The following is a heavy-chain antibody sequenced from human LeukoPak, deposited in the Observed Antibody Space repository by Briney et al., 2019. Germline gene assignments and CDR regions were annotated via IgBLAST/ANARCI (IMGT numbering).Heavy chain of an antibody. V-gene: IGHV4-59*08. D-gene: IGHD1-26*01. CDR3: ARHKNTAGSDYFGD. CDR1: GGSISSYY. CDR2: VYYSGST. J-gene: IGHJ4*02. Sequence: SETLSLTCAVAGGSISSYYWSWIRQPPGKGLEWIAYVYYSGSTNYNPSLKSRVTISVDTSKNQFSLKLSSVTAADTAVYYCARHKNTAGSDYFGDWGQGTLVTVSS.